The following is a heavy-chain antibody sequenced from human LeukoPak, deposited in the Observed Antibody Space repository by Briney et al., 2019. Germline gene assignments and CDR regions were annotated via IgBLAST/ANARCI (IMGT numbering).Heavy chain of an antibody. CDR3: AKERQDYYGSGSYYRGFDY. CDR2: ISYDGSNK. Sequence: GRSLRLSCAASGFTFSSYGTHWVRQAPGKGLEWVAVISYDGSNKYYADSVKGRFTISRDNSKNTLYLQMNSLRAEDTAVYYCAKERQDYYGSGSYYRGFDYWGQGTLVTVSS. CDR1: GFTFSSYG. V-gene: IGHV3-30*18. D-gene: IGHD3-10*01. J-gene: IGHJ4*02.